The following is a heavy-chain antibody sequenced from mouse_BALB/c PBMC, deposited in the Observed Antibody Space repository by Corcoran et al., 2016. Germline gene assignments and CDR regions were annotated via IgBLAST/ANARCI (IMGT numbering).Heavy chain of an antibody. J-gene: IGHJ3*01. Sequence: EVLLQQSGPELVKPGASVKIPCKASGYTFTDYNMDWVKQSHGKSLEWIGDINPKNGGSLYNQKFRGKATLTVDKSSSTAYMELRSLTSEDAAVYYCSRREPGTGFAYWGQGTLVTVSA. CDR1: GYTFTDYN. D-gene: IGHD4-1*01. CDR3: SRREPGTGFAY. V-gene: IGHV1-18*01. CDR2: INPKNGGS.